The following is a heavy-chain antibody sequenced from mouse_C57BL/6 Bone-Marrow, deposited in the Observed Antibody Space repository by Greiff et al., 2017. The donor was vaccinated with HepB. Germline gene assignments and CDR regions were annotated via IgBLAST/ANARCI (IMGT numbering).Heavy chain of an antibody. CDR2: ISYDGSN. CDR1: GYSITSGYY. V-gene: IGHV3-6*01. Sequence: EVQLQQSGPGLVKPSQSLSLTCSVTGYSITSGYYWNWIRQFPGNKLEWMGYISYDGSNNYNPSLKNRISITRDTSKNQFFLKLNSVTTEDTATYYCAGRRFDYWGQGTTLTVSS. CDR3: AGRRFDY. J-gene: IGHJ2*01.